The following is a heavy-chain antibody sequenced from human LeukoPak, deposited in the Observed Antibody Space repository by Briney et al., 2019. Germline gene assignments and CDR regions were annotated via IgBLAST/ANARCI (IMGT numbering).Heavy chain of an antibody. CDR1: GGSISSSSYY. J-gene: IGHJ4*02. Sequence: SETLSLTCSVSGGSISSSSYYWGWIRQPPGTGLEWIGSIYYSGSTYYNPSLKSRVTISVDTSKNQFSLKLSSVTAADTAVYYCARHPTGGGATAYFDYWGQGTLVTVSS. V-gene: IGHV4-39*01. CDR3: ARHPTGGGATAYFDY. CDR2: IYYSGST. D-gene: IGHD1-26*01.